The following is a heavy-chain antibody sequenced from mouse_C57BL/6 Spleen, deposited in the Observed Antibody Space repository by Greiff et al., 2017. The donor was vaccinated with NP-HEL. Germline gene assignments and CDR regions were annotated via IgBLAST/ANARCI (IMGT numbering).Heavy chain of an antibody. CDR3: ARDGSYYAMDY. J-gene: IGHJ4*01. CDR2: ISYDGSN. Sequence: EVKLVESGPGLVKPSQSLSLTCSVTGYSITSGYYWNWIRQLPGNKLEWMGYISYDGSNNYNPSLKNRISITRDTSKNQFFLKLNSVTTEDTATYYCARDGSYYAMDYWGQGTSVTVSS. CDR1: GYSITSGYY. V-gene: IGHV3-6*01.